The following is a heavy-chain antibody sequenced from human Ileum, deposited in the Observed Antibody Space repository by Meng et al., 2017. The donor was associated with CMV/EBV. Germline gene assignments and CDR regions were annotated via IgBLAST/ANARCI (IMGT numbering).Heavy chain of an antibody. V-gene: IGHV3-7*01. J-gene: IGHJ4*02. CDR1: GFTFAGPW. D-gene: IGHD4-11*01. CDR3: ARHGDYTWDY. CDR2: IKKDGSEK. Sequence: GGSLRLSCAASGFTFAGPWMSWVRQAPGKGLECVASIKKDGSEKYYVDSVKGRFTISRDNAENSLFLQMNSLKVEDTALYYCARHGDYTWDYWGQGKLV.